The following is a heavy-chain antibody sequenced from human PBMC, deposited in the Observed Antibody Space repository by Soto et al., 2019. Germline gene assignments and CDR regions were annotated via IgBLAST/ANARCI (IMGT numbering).Heavy chain of an antibody. CDR3: ARAKPFFDDSSGYPDAFDI. CDR1: GYTFIDYY. J-gene: IGHJ3*02. CDR2: INPKGGGT. D-gene: IGHD3-22*01. V-gene: IGHV1-2*04. Sequence: ASVKVSCEASGYTFIDYYMHCVRQAPGQGPEWMGCINPKGGGTKYAQKFQDWVTMTWDTSISTAYMELNRLRSDDTAVYYCARAKPFFDDSSGYPDAFDIWGQGTMVTVSS.